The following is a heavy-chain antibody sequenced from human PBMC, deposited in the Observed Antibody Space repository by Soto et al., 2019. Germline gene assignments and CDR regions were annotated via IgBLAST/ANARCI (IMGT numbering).Heavy chain of an antibody. CDR3: ARHVGCSGGPCYLDY. CDR1: GGTFSNYV. CDR2: IIPISGAA. D-gene: IGHD2-15*01. J-gene: IGHJ4*02. Sequence: SVKVSCKASGGTFSNYVVNWVRQAPGQGLEWMGRIIPISGAANYAQKFQGRVTITADKSTSTAYLQWSSLKASDTAMYYCARHVGCSGGPCYLDYWGQGTLVTVSS. V-gene: IGHV1-69*06.